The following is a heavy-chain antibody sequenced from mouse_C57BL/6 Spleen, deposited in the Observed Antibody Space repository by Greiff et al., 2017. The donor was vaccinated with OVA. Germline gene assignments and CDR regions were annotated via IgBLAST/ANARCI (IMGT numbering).Heavy chain of an antibody. D-gene: IGHD2-4*01. Sequence: VQLQESGPELVKPGASVKLSCKASGYTFTSYDINWVKQRPGQGLEWIGWIYPRDGSTKYNEKFKGKATLTVDPSSSTAYMELHSLTSEDSAVYFCARRYDYDEGDYFDYWGQGTTLTVSS. J-gene: IGHJ2*01. CDR3: ARRYDYDEGDYFDY. V-gene: IGHV1-85*01. CDR1: GYTFTSYD. CDR2: IYPRDGST.